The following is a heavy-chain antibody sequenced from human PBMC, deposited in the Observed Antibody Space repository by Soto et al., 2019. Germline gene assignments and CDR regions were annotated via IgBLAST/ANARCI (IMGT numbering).Heavy chain of an antibody. D-gene: IGHD2-2*02. CDR1: GGTFSSYA. CDR2: IIPIFGTA. CDR3: ARVLSYCSSTSCYTGWFDP. V-gene: IGHV1-69*13. J-gene: IGHJ5*02. Sequence: ASVKVSFKASGGTFSSYAISWLRQAPGQGLEWMGGIIPIFGTANYAQKFQGRVTITADESTSTAYMELSSLRSEDTAVYYCARVLSYCSSTSCYTGWFDPWGQGTLVTVSS.